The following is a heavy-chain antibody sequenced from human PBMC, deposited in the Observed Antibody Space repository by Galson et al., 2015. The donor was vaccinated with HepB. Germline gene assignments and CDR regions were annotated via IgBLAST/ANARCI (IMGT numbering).Heavy chain of an antibody. Sequence: SVKVSCKASGYTFTTYAMNWVRQAPGQGLEWMGWINTNTGNPTYAQGFTGRFVFSLDTSVRTSYLQIISLKAADTAVYYCARDPGYCSAGSCYSRRFSYLDYREQGTLVTVSS. D-gene: IGHD2-15*01. V-gene: IGHV7-4-1*02. J-gene: IGHJ4*02. CDR2: INTNTGNP. CDR1: GYTFTTYA. CDR3: ARDPGYCSAGSCYSRRFSYLDY.